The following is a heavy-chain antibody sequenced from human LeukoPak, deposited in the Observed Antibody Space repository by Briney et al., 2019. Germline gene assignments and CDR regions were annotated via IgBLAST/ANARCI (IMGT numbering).Heavy chain of an antibody. CDR1: GFTFNSHV. CDR2: ISASGGSP. Sequence: QSGGSLRLSCAASGFTFNSHVMTWVRQAPGKGLEWVSGISASGGSPYYADSVKGRFTISRDNSKNTLYLQMNSLRVEDTAVYYCAKDSSGYYRDYWGQGTLVTVSS. CDR3: AKDSSGYYRDY. J-gene: IGHJ4*02. V-gene: IGHV3-23*01. D-gene: IGHD3-22*01.